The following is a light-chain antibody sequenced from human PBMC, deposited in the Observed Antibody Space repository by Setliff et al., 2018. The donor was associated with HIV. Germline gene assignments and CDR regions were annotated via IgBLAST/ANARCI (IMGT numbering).Light chain of an antibody. CDR3: SSCTSSSTYV. CDR1: SSDVGGYNY. V-gene: IGLV2-14*01. J-gene: IGLJ1*01. Sequence: QSALTQPASMPGSPGQSITISCTGTSSDVGGYNYVSWYQQHPGKAPKLMIYEVSDRPSGVSNRFSGSKSGNTASLTISGLQAEDEADYYCSSCTSSSTYVFGTGTKVTVL. CDR2: EVS.